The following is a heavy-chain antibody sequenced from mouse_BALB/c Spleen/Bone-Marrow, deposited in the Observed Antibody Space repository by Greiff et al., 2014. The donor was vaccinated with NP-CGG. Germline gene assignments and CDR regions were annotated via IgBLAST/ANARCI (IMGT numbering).Heavy chain of an antibody. J-gene: IGHJ2*01. CDR3: ARDDYDDY. Sequence: VQLQESGAELAKPGASVKMSCKASGYAFTNYWMHWVKQRPGQGLEWIGYINLSTGYTEYNQKFKDKATLTADKSSSTAYMQLSSLTSEDSAVYYCARDDYDDYWGQGTTLTVSS. CDR2: INLSTGYT. D-gene: IGHD2-4*01. CDR1: GYAFTNYW. V-gene: IGHV1-7*01.